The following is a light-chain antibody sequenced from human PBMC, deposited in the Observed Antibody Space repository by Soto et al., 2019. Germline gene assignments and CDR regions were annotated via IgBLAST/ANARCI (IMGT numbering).Light chain of an antibody. CDR3: QQYNNWPLT. CDR2: DAS. Sequence: IVLTQSPGTLSLSPGERATLSCRASQSVSSSYLAWYQQKPGQPPTLLIYDASTRATGIPDRFSGSGSGTDFTLTISSLQSEDFVVYYCQQYNNWPLTFGQGTKVDIK. CDR1: QSVSSSY. J-gene: IGKJ1*01. V-gene: IGKV3-20*01.